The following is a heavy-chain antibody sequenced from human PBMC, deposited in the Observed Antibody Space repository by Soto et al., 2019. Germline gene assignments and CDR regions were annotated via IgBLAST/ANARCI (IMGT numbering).Heavy chain of an antibody. J-gene: IGHJ4*02. CDR2: IIPISGAA. D-gene: IGHD1-7*01. CDR3: ASDMTRTVVPYFDF. V-gene: IGHV1-69*06. CDR1: GGTFSNYV. Sequence: QVQLVQSGAEVKKPGSSVKVSCKASGGTFSNYVVNWVRQAPGQGLEWMGRIIPISGAANYAQKFQGRVTITADKSAITSYMELSSLRSEDTAMYYCASDMTRTVVPYFDFWGQGTLVTVSS.